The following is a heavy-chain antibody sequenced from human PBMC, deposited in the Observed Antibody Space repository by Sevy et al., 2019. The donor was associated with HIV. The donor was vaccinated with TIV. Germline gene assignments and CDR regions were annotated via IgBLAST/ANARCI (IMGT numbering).Heavy chain of an antibody. D-gene: IGHD3-22*01. Sequence: GSLRLSCAASGFTFSSYWMSWVRQAPGKGLEWVANIKQDGSEKYYVDSVKGRFTISRDNANNSLYLQMNSLRAEDTAVYYCARESVVTLPYYYYYGMDVWGQGTTVTVSS. CDR1: GFTFSSYW. V-gene: IGHV3-7*01. CDR3: ARESVVTLPYYYYYGMDV. CDR2: IKQDGSEK. J-gene: IGHJ6*02.